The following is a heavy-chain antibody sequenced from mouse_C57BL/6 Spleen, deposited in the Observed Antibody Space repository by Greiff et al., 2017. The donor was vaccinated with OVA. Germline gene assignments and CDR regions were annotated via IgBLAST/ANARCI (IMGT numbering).Heavy chain of an antibody. J-gene: IGHJ4*01. V-gene: IGHV1-15*01. CDR3: TREGTYRDYAMDY. CDR2: IDPETGGT. Sequence: QVQLQQSGAELVRPGASVTLSCKASGYTFTDYEMHWVKQTPVHGLEWIGAIDPETGGTAYNQKFKGKAILTADKSSSTAYMELRSLTSEDSAVYYCTREGTYRDYAMDYWGQGTSVTVSS. CDR1: GYTFTDYE. D-gene: IGHD2-12*01.